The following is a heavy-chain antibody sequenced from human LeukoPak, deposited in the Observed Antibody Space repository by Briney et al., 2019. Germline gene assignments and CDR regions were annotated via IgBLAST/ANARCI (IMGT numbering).Heavy chain of an antibody. D-gene: IGHD2-15*01. J-gene: IGHJ3*02. V-gene: IGHV4-39*01. CDR2: IYYSGTT. Sequence: SETLSLTCTVSGGSISSSSHYWGWIRQPPGKGLEWIATIYYSGTTYYNPSLKSRVTISVDTSKNQFSLNLSSVTAADTALYYCARRGERCSGGSCYVTTDAFDIWGQGTMVTVSS. CDR1: GGSISSSSHY. CDR3: ARRGERCSGGSCYVTTDAFDI.